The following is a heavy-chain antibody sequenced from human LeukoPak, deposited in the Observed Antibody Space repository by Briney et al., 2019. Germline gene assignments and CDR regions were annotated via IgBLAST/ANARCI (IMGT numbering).Heavy chain of an antibody. J-gene: IGHJ4*02. CDR1: GFRFSDYY. Sequence: GGPLRLSCTASGFRFSDYYISWIRQAPGKGLEWVSYISDRGDTIYYADSVKGRFTISRDNANNSVSLQMNSLRPEDTAVYYCARLKAGNWGPGTLVAVSS. CDR3: ARLKAGN. V-gene: IGHV3-11*01. CDR2: ISDRGDTI.